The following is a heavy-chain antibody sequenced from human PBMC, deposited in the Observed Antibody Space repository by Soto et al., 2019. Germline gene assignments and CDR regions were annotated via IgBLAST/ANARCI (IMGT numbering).Heavy chain of an antibody. CDR3: AFYHYPDQQRHPRDV. CDR2: ISYDGSNK. D-gene: IGHD3-16*02. CDR1: GFTFSSYA. J-gene: IGHJ6*02. Sequence: PGGSLRLSCAASGFTFSSYAMHWVRQAPGKGLEWVAVISYDGSNKYYADSVKGRFTISRDNAKNTLYLQMNSLRAEDTAVYYCAFYHYPDQQRHPRDVCGQGTTVIVS. V-gene: IGHV3-30-3*01.